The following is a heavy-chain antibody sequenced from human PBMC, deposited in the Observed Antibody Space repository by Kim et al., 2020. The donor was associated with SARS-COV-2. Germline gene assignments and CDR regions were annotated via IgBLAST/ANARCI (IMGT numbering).Heavy chain of an antibody. CDR2: IWYDGSNK. Sequence: GGSLRLSCAASGFTFSSYGMHWVLQAPGKGLEWVAVIWYDGSNKYYADSVKGRFTISRDNSKNTLYPQMNSLRAEDTAVYYCARDTPYLPGQQLVPGLLDYWGQGTLVTVSS. CDR1: GFTFSSYG. J-gene: IGHJ4*02. D-gene: IGHD6-13*01. CDR3: ARDTPYLPGQQLVPGLLDY. V-gene: IGHV3-33*01.